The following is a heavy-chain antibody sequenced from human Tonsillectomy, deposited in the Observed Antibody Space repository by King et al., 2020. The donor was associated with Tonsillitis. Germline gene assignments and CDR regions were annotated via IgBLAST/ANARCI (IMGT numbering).Heavy chain of an antibody. D-gene: IGHD5-18*01. CDR3: AKGGYTYGQAPDY. Sequence: VQLVESGGVVVQPGGSLRLSCAASGFTFDDYTMHWVRQAPGKGLEWVSLISWDGINTYYADSLKGRFTISRDNSKNSLYLQMNSLRTEDTALYFCAKGGYTYGQAPDYWGQGTLVTVSS. V-gene: IGHV3-43*01. CDR1: GFTFDDYT. J-gene: IGHJ4*02. CDR2: ISWDGINT.